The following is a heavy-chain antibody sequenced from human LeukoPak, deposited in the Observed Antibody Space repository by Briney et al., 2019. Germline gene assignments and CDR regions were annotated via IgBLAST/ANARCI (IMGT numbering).Heavy chain of an antibody. Sequence: GESLKISCQGSGYRFTSYWISWVRQMPGKGLEWMGRIDPSDSYNNYRPSFQGHVTVSADKSISTAYLQWSSLKASDTAMYYCARLRVRGVIGAFDIWGQGTMVTVSS. CDR2: IDPSDSYN. D-gene: IGHD3-10*01. CDR1: GYRFTSYW. J-gene: IGHJ3*02. V-gene: IGHV5-10-1*01. CDR3: ARLRVRGVIGAFDI.